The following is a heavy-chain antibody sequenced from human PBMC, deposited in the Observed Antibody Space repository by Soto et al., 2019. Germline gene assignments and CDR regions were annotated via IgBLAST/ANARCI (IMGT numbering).Heavy chain of an antibody. CDR3: ALSGYGDLYDY. Sequence: PSETLSLTCTVSGGSVSSGSYYWSWIRHPPGKGLEWIGYIYYSGSTNYNPSLKSRVTISVDTSKNQFSLKLSSVTAADTAVYYCALSGYGDLYDYWGQGTLVTVSS. CDR1: GGSVSSGSYY. J-gene: IGHJ4*02. CDR2: IYYSGST. V-gene: IGHV4-61*01. D-gene: IGHD4-17*01.